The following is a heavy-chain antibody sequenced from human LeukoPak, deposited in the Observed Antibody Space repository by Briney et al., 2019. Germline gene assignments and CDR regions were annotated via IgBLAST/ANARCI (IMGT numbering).Heavy chain of an antibody. D-gene: IGHD3-16*01. CDR3: ARVWDYYYYMDV. J-gene: IGHJ6*03. V-gene: IGHV4-61*02. Sequence: NPSETLSLTCTVSGGSISSGSYYWSWIRQPAGKGLEWIGRIYTSGSTNYNPSLKSRVTISVDTSKNQFSLKLSSVTAADTAVYYCARVWDYYYYMDVWGQGTTVTVSS. CDR2: IYTSGST. CDR1: GGSISSGSYY.